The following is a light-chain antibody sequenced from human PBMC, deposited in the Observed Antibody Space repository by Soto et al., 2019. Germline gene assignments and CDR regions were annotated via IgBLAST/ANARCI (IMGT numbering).Light chain of an antibody. CDR1: SSDVGAYNY. J-gene: IGLJ2*01. Sequence: QSALTQPASVSGFPGQSITISCTGTSSDVGAYNYVSWYQQHPGKAPKLMIYEVSNRPSGVSSRFSGSKSDNTASLTISGLQAEDEADYYCSSYTSNRSVVFGGGTKVTVL. V-gene: IGLV2-14*03. CDR2: EVS. CDR3: SSYTSNRSVV.